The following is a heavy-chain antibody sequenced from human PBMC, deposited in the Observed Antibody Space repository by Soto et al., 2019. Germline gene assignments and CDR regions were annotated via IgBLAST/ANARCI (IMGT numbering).Heavy chain of an antibody. J-gene: IGHJ4*02. CDR2: FDPEDGET. D-gene: IGHD6-13*01. V-gene: IGHV1-24*01. CDR3: ATGPVSTAAGTFGFDY. CDR1: GYTLTELA. Sequence: ASVKVSCKVSGYTLTELAMHWVRQAPGKGLEWMGGFDPEDGETVYAQKFQGRVTMTEDTSTDTAYMELSSLRSEDTAVYYFATGPVSTAAGTFGFDYWGQGTLVTVSS.